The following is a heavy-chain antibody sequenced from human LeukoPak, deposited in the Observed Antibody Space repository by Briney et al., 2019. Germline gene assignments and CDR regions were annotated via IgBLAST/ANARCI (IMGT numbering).Heavy chain of an antibody. V-gene: IGHV3-23*01. Sequence: ETLSLTCAVYGGSFSGYYWSWVRQAPGKGLEWVSAISGSGGSTYYADSVKGRFTISRDNSKNTLYLQMNSLRAEDTAVYYCAKWTEQQLVTYYYYYYMDVWGKGTTVTISS. CDR3: AKWTEQQLVTYYYYYYMDV. J-gene: IGHJ6*03. CDR2: ISGSGGST. D-gene: IGHD6-13*01. CDR1: GGSFSGYY.